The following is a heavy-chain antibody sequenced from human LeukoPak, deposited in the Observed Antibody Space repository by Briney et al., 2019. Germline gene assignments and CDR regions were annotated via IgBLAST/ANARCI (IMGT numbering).Heavy chain of an antibody. J-gene: IGHJ4*02. Sequence: PGGSLRLSCAASGFTLSSYSMNWVRQAPGKGLEWVSYINRSGGTIYYADSVKGRFTISRDSAKNSLYLQMNSLRAEDTAVYYCAKDLSYGYKDWGQGTLVTVSS. CDR3: AKDLSYGYKD. CDR1: GFTLSSYS. D-gene: IGHD3-16*01. CDR2: INRSGGTI. V-gene: IGHV3-48*01.